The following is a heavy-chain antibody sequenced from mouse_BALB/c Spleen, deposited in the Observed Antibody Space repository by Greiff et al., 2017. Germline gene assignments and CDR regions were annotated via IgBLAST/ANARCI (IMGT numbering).Heavy chain of an antibody. CDR3: TRDWAMDY. V-gene: IGHV5-6-4*01. Sequence: EVQVVESGGGLVKPGGSLKLSCAASGFTFSSYTMSWVRQTPEKRLEWVATISSGGSYTYYPDSVKGRFTISRDNAKNTLYLQMSSLKSEDTAMYYCTRDWAMDYWGQGTSVTVSS. CDR2: ISSGGSYT. J-gene: IGHJ4*01. CDR1: GFTFSSYT.